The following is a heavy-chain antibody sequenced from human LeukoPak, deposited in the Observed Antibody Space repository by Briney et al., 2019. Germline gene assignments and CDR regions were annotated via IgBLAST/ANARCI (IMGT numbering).Heavy chain of an antibody. CDR3: ARSPYYDILAGFYYYFDY. V-gene: IGHV3-53*05. CDR2: IYSGENT. J-gene: IGHJ4*02. D-gene: IGHD3-9*01. Sequence: GGSLRLSCAASGITVSVNYMSWVRQAPGKGLEWVSVIYSGENTYYADSVKGRFTISRDNSKNTLYLQMNSLRAEDTATYYCARSPYYDILAGFYYYFDYWGQGTLVTVSS. CDR1: GITVSVNY.